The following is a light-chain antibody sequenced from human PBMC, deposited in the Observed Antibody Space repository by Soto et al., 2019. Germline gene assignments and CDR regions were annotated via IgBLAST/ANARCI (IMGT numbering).Light chain of an antibody. Sequence: DIQMTQSPSTLSGSVGDRVTITCRAIQTISSWLACYQRKPGKAPKLLIYKASTLKSGVPSRFSGSGSGTEFTLTISSLQPDDFATYYSKHYNSXSEACGQGTKV. CDR3: KHYNSXSEA. CDR2: KAS. V-gene: IGKV1-5*03. J-gene: IGKJ1*01. CDR1: QTISSW.